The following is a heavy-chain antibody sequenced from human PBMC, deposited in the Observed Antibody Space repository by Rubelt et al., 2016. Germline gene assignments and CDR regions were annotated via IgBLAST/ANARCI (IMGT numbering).Heavy chain of an antibody. J-gene: IGHJ5*02. V-gene: IGHV4-39*01. CDR3: ASGYDSSGYYYPDRKENWFDP. Sequence: QLQLQESGPGLVKPSETLSRTCPVSGGSISSSSYYWGWIRQPPGKGLEWIGSVYYSGSTYSNPPLKSRVTISVDTARNQFSLKLRSVTAADTAVYYCASGYDSSGYYYPDRKENWFDPWGQGTLVTVSS. CDR1: GGSISSSSYY. D-gene: IGHD3-22*01. CDR2: VYYSGST.